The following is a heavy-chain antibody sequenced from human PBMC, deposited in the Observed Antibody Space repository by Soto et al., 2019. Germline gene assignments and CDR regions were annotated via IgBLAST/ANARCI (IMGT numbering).Heavy chain of an antibody. CDR3: ARDRYFDSYSLDC. CDR2: ISYDGGDT. Sequence: QVQLVESGGGVVQPGRSLSLSCAASGFTFTAFAMHWVRQAPGKGLEWVAIISYDGGDTHYADSVKGRLTISRDNSKNTVYLQMNSLRPEDTAVYYCARDRYFDSYSLDCRGQGTLVTVSS. CDR1: GFTFTAFA. V-gene: IGHV3-30-3*01. D-gene: IGHD3-9*01. J-gene: IGHJ4*02.